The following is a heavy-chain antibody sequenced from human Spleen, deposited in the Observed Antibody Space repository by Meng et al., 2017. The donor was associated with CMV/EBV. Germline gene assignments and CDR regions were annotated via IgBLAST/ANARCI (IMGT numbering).Heavy chain of an antibody. D-gene: IGHD3-3*01. CDR2: IYYSGST. CDR1: VGSISSSSYY. CDR3: ARGVGALRY. Sequence: GPGLLKRSGTLSLTCTVSVGSISSSSYYWGWIRQPPGKGLEWIGSIYYSGSTYYNPSLKSRVTISVDTSKNQFSLKLSSVTAADTAVYYCARGVGALRYWGQGTLVTVSS. J-gene: IGHJ4*02. V-gene: IGHV4-39*07.